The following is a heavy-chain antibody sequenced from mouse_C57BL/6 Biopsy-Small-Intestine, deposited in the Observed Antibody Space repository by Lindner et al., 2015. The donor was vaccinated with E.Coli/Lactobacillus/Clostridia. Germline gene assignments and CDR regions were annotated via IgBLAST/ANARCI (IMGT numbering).Heavy chain of an antibody. CDR1: GYSFTGYY. CDR3: ARDYYGSSWYFDV. Sequence: VQLQESGPELVKPGASVKISCKASGYSFTGYYMNWVKQSPEKSLEWIGEINPSTGGTNYNQKFKDKATLTVDKSSSTAYMQLKSLTSEDSAVYYCARDYYGSSWYFDVWGTGTTVTVSS. D-gene: IGHD1-1*01. J-gene: IGHJ1*03. V-gene: IGHV1-43*01. CDR2: INPSTGGT.